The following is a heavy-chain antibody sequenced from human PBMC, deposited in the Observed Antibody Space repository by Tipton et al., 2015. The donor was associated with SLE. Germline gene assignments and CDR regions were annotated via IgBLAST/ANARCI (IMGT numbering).Heavy chain of an antibody. CDR1: GGSINNSSYY. Sequence: TLSLTCTVSGGSINNSSYYWGWIRQPRGKGLEWIGTISYGVSTYYNPSLKSRVTISIDTSKNQFSLKLSSVTAADTAVYFCATMGSSDSSGADAYHIWGQGTMVTVSS. V-gene: IGHV4-39*01. D-gene: IGHD6-19*01. CDR3: ATMGSSDSSGADAYHI. J-gene: IGHJ3*02. CDR2: ISYGVST.